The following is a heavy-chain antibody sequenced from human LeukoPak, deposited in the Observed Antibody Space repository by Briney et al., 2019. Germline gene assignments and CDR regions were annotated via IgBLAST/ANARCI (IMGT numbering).Heavy chain of an antibody. CDR1: GGSLSGYY. Sequence: SETLSLTCTVSGGSLSGYYWSWIRQPPGERLEWISYISTSGRTYCNPSLKSRVTMSVDTSTNQSSVNLTSVTATDTAVYYLAGLPIGLFEIWGKGTMLTFSS. D-gene: IGHD2-21*01. V-gene: IGHV4-4*09. CDR3: AGLPIGLFEI. J-gene: IGHJ3*02. CDR2: ISTSGRT.